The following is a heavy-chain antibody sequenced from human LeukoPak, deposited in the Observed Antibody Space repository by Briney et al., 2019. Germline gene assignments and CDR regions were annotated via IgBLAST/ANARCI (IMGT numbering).Heavy chain of an antibody. CDR3: AKEVGSSWYDAFDI. D-gene: IGHD6-13*01. Sequence: GGSLRLSCAASGFTFSGYGMHWVRQAPGKGLEWVAVISYNGSNKYYADSVKGRFTISRDNSKNTLYLQMNSLRAEDTAVYYCAKEVGSSWYDAFDIWGQGTMVTVSS. V-gene: IGHV3-30*18. J-gene: IGHJ3*02. CDR2: ISYNGSNK. CDR1: GFTFSGYG.